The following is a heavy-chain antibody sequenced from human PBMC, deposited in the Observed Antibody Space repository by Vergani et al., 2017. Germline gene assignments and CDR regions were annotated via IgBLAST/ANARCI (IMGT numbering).Heavy chain of an antibody. CDR3: ASSSITMVRGVSSTPSSNDY. V-gene: IGHV1-2*02. J-gene: IGHJ4*02. Sequence: QVQLVQSGAEVKKPGSSVKVSCKASGYTFTGYYMHWVRQAPGQGLEWMGWINPNSGGTNYAQKFQGRVTMTRDTSISTAYMELSRLRSDDTAVYYCASSSITMVRGVSSTPSSNDYWGQGTLVTVSS. CDR2: INPNSGGT. D-gene: IGHD3-10*01. CDR1: GYTFTGYY.